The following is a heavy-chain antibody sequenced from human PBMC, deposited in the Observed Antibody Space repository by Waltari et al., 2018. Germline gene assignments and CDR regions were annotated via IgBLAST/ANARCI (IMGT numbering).Heavy chain of an antibody. Sequence: QVQLGQSGAXWKKPGASGKVCCKASGGPFSSYACXRVRRRPGQGLEWMGGIIPIFXTANYAQKFXGXXTXTADEXXSTAYMELSXLRSEDTXXYYCAREYCSSXSCYTXFXYWGQGTXVTVSS. CDR3: AREYCSSXSCYTXFXY. CDR1: GGPFSSYA. J-gene: IGHJ4*02. V-gene: IGHV1-69*13. CDR2: IIPIFXTA. D-gene: IGHD2-2*02.